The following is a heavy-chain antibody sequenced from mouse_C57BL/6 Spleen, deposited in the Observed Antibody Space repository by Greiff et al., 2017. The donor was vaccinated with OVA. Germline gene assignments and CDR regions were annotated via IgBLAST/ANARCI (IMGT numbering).Heavy chain of an antibody. CDR3: AARRDGYPYYYAMDY. CDR1: GYTFTSYG. V-gene: IGHV1-81*01. CDR2: IYPRSGNT. D-gene: IGHD2-3*01. Sequence: QVQLQQSGAELARPGASVKLSCKASGYTFTSYGISWVKQSTGQGLEWIGEIYPRSGNTYYNEKFKGKATLTADKSSSTAYMELRSLTSEDSAVYFCAARRDGYPYYYAMDYWGQGTSVTVSS. J-gene: IGHJ4*01.